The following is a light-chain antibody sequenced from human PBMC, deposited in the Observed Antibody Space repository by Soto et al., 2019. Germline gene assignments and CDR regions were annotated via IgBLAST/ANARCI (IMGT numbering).Light chain of an antibody. CDR3: QNYNSYSEE. Sequence: DIQITQSPSTLSASVVEGVTITFRASQSISSWLAWYQQKPGKAPKLLIYDASTWQSGVPSRFIGSGSGTEFTLTITSLQPDDFATYYCQNYNSYSEEFGQGTKVDIK. CDR2: DAS. J-gene: IGKJ1*01. CDR1: QSISSW. V-gene: IGKV1-5*01.